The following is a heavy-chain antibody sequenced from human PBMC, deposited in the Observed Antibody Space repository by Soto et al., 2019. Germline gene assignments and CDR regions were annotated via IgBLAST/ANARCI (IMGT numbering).Heavy chain of an antibody. Sequence: SETLSLTCPVSGCSISSYYWSWIRQPPGKGLEWIGYIYCSGSTNYNPSLKSRVTISVDTSKNQFSLKLSSVTAADTAVYYCARDRSGSSFFSLWGQGTMVTVSS. D-gene: IGHD1-26*01. CDR3: ARDRSGSSFFSL. CDR2: IYCSGST. V-gene: IGHV4-59*01. CDR1: GCSISSYY. J-gene: IGHJ3*01.